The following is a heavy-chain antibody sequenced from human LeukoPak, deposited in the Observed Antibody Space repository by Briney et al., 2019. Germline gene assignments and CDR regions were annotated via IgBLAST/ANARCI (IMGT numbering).Heavy chain of an antibody. CDR1: GGTFSSYA. V-gene: IGHV1-69*01. CDR3: ARADYSNYANWFDP. Sequence: GSSVKVSCKASGGTFSSYAISWVRQAPGQGLEWMGGIIPIFGTANYAQKFQGRVTIIADESTSTAYMELSSLRSEDTAVYYCARADYSNYANWFDPWGQGTLVTVSS. J-gene: IGHJ5*02. CDR2: IIPIFGTA. D-gene: IGHD4-11*01.